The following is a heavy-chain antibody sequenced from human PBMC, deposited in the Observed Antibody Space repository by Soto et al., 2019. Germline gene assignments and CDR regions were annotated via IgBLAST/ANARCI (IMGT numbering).Heavy chain of an antibody. Sequence: QITLRESGPTRVRPTQTLSLTCTFSGFSLHTSQVGVGWIRQPPGKALEWLALIYWDDDKRYSPSLKSRLSITKDTSENQVVLIMTNMDPVDTATYYCAYMALYSGSYWDGGYFDSWGQGALITVSS. V-gene: IGHV2-5*02. CDR3: AYMALYSGSYWDGGYFDS. CDR2: IYWDDDK. J-gene: IGHJ4*02. D-gene: IGHD1-26*01. CDR1: GFSLHTSQVG.